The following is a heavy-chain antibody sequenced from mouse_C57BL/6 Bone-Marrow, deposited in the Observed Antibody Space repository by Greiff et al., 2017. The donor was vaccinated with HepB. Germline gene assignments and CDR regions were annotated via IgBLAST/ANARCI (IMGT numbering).Heavy chain of an antibody. V-gene: IGHV5-4*01. CDR1: GFTFSSYA. CDR2: ISDGGSYT. D-gene: IGHD1-1*01. CDR3: ARDDYGSSYGYYAMDY. Sequence: EVQVVESGGGLVKPGGSLKLSCAASGFTFSSYAMSWVRQTPEKRLEWVATISDGGSYTYYPDNVKGRFTISRDNAKNNLYLQMSHLKSEDTAMYYCARDDYGSSYGYYAMDYWGQGTSVTVSS. J-gene: IGHJ4*01.